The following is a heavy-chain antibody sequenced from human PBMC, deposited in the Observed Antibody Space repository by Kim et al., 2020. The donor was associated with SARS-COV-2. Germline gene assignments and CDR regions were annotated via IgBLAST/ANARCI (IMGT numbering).Heavy chain of an antibody. D-gene: IGHD1-26*01. Sequence: SETLSLTCAVYGGSFSGYYWSWIRQPPGKGLEWIGEINHSGSTNYNPSLKSRVTISVDTSKNQFSLKLSSVTAADTAVYYCARGRMGGGSYDYWGQGTLVTVSS. J-gene: IGHJ4*02. CDR3: ARGRMGGGSYDY. CDR2: INHSGST. V-gene: IGHV4-34*01. CDR1: GGSFSGYY.